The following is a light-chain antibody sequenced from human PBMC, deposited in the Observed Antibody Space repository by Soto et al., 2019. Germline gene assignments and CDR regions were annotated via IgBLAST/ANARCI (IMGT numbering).Light chain of an antibody. Sequence: DIVLTQSPLFLPVTPGESASISCRSSQSLLQSNGHSYLDWYLQKPGQPPQLVIYLSSIRAGGVLERFSGSGSGTDFTLKISRMEPEDFGVYYCMQAPQSPPYAFGQGTKVEIK. CDR3: MQAPQSPPYA. V-gene: IGKV2-28*01. CDR2: LSS. J-gene: IGKJ2*01. CDR1: QSLLQSNGHSY.